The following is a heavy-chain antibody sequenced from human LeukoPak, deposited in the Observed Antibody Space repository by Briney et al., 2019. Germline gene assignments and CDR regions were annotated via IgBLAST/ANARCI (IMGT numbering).Heavy chain of an antibody. V-gene: IGHV3-9*01. J-gene: IGHJ3*02. D-gene: IGHD6-13*01. CDR2: ISWNSGSI. CDR1: GFTFDDYA. Sequence: PGGSLRLSCAASGFTFDDYAMHWVRQAPGKGLEWVSGISWNSGSIGYADSVKGRFTISRDNAKNSLYLQMNSLRAEDTAVYYCARSIAAAPGSFDIWGQGTMVTVSS. CDR3: ARSIAAAPGSFDI.